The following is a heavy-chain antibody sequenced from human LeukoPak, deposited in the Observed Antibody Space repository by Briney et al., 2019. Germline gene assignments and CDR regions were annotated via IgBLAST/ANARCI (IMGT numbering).Heavy chain of an antibody. CDR3: ARWYYDILTGYPENYYGMDV. CDR2: IWYDGSNK. D-gene: IGHD3-9*01. CDR1: GFTFSSYG. Sequence: GGSLRLSCAASGFTFSSYGMPWVRQAPGKGLEWVAVIWYDGSNKYYADSVKGRFTISRDNSKNTLYLQMNSLRAEDTAVYYCARWYYDILTGYPENYYGMDVWGQGTTVTVSS. V-gene: IGHV3-33*01. J-gene: IGHJ6*02.